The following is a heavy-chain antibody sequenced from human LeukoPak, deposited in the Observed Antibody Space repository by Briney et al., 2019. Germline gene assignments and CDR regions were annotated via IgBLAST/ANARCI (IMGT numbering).Heavy chain of an antibody. J-gene: IGHJ4*02. D-gene: IGHD3-10*01. CDR2: IYTSGST. CDR1: GGSISSGSYY. V-gene: IGHV4-61*02. Sequence: PSETLSLTCTVSGGSISSGSYYWSWIRQPAGKGLEWIGRIYTSGSTNYNPSLKSRVTISVDTSKNQFSLKLSSVTAADTAVYYCARNRVWFGELPFDYWGQGTLVTVSS. CDR3: ARNRVWFGELPFDY.